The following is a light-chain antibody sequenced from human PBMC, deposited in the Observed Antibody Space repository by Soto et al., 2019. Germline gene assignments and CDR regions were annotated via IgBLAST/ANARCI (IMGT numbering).Light chain of an antibody. V-gene: IGLV3-21*02. J-gene: IGLJ2*01. CDR3: QVWETSTNHLI. CDR1: NIGSKS. Sequence: SYELTQPPSVSVAPGQTASITCGEDNIGSKSVHWYQQKPGQAPVLVVYDDTDRPSGISERFSGSNSGNTATLTIRRVEAGDEAAYYCQVWETSTNHLIFGGGTKLTVL. CDR2: DDT.